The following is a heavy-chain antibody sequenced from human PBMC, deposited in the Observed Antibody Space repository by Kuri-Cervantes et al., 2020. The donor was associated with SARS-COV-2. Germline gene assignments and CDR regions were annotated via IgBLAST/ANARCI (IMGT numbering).Heavy chain of an antibody. J-gene: IGHJ3*02. V-gene: IGHV4-39*02. Sequence: SQTLSLTCAVSGYSISSSSYYWGWIRQPPGKGLEWIGSIYYSGSTYYNPSLKSRVTISVDTSKNQFSLKLSSVTAADTAVYYCAREGVTDSSGPFDAFDIWGQGTRVT. CDR3: AREGVTDSSGPFDAFDI. CDR2: IYYSGST. D-gene: IGHD3-22*01. CDR1: GYSISSSSYY.